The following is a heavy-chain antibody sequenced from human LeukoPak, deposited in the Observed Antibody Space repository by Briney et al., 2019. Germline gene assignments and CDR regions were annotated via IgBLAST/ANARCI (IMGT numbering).Heavy chain of an antibody. CDR1: QYTFTDYA. D-gene: IGHD6-19*01. V-gene: IGHV1-3*01. J-gene: IGHJ4*02. CDR3: ARDTVAGTPGFDY. Sequence: ASVKVSCKASQYTFTDYAVHWVRQAPGQRLEWMGWIDAGNGKTKYSQSFQGRVTMTRDTSTSTVYMELSSLRSEDTAVYYCARDTVAGTPGFDYWGQGTLVTVSS. CDR2: IDAGNGKT.